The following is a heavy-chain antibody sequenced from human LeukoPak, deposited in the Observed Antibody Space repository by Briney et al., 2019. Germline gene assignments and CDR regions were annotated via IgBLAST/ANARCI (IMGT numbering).Heavy chain of an antibody. CDR2: INHSGST. CDR1: GGSISSGDYY. J-gene: IGHJ4*02. Sequence: SETLSLTCTVSGGSISSGDYYWSWIRQPPGKGLEWIGEINHSGSTNYNPSLKSRVTISVDTSKNQFSLKLSSVTAADTAVYYCASSSGWYFGYWGQGTLVTVSS. V-gene: IGHV4-39*07. CDR3: ASSSGWYFGY. D-gene: IGHD6-19*01.